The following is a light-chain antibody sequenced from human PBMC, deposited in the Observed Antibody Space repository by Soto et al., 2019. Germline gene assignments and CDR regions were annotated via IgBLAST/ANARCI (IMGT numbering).Light chain of an antibody. CDR1: QSVSSN. V-gene: IGKV3-15*01. J-gene: IGKJ1*01. CDR3: QQYNNWPRT. CDR2: GAS. Sequence: EIVMPQSPATLSVSPGDRATLSGRASQSVSSNLAWYQQKPGQAPRLLIYGASTRATGIPARFSGSGSGTEFTLTISSLQSEDFAVYYCQQYNNWPRTFGQGTKVDNK.